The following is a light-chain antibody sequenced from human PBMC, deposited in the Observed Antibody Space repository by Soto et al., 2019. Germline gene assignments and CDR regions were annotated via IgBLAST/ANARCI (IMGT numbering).Light chain of an antibody. V-gene: IGLV2-8*01. CDR1: SSDVGAYDY. CDR2: KIN. J-gene: IGLJ1*01. CDR3: SSFAGSNNFPYV. Sequence: QSVPTQPPSASGSPGQSVTISCTGTSSDVGAYDYVSWYQQHPGKAPKLMIYKINKRPSGVPDRFSGSKSGNTASLTVSGLQAEDEADYYCSSFAGSNNFPYVLGTGTKVTVL.